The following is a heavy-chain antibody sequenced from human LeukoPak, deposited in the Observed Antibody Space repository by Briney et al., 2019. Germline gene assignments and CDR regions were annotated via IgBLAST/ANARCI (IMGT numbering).Heavy chain of an antibody. CDR3: AGRITMVRGVMTYYYMDV. V-gene: IGHV4-59*01. CDR1: GCPISTYY. CDR2: IFYSGNT. J-gene: IGHJ6*03. D-gene: IGHD3-10*01. Sequence: SETLSLTCTVSGCPISTYYWNWIRQPPGKGLEWIGYIFYSGNTNYNPSLKSRVTISVDTSKNQFSLKLNSVTAADTAVYYCAGRITMVRGVMTYYYMDVWGKGTTVTVSS.